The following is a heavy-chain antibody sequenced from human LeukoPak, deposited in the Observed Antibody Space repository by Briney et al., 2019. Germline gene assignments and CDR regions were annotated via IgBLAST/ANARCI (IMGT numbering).Heavy chain of an antibody. CDR1: GFTFSSYD. J-gene: IGHJ2*01. D-gene: IGHD5-24*01. Sequence: PGGSLRLSCAASGFTFSSYDMHWVRQAPGKGLEWVAVISYDGNNKYYADSVKGRLTISRDNSEKTLYLQMNSLRAEDTAVYYCARDAYNEEDWYFDLWGRGILVTVSS. CDR2: ISYDGNNK. V-gene: IGHV3-30-3*01. CDR3: ARDAYNEEDWYFDL.